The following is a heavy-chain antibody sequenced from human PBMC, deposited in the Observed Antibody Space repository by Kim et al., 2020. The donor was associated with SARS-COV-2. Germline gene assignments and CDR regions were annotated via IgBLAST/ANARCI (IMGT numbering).Heavy chain of an antibody. D-gene: IGHD2-15*01. V-gene: IGHV3-53*01. J-gene: IGHJ5*02. Sequence: GGSLRLSCAASGFTMSITYMSWVRQAPGKGLEWVSVIYNSGITYYADSVKGRFTISRDNSNNILYLQMNGLRAEDTAMYYCAKDFLGRGLFFQAWGQGTQVTVSS. CDR2: IYNSGIT. CDR3: AKDFLGRGLFFQA. CDR1: GFTMSITY.